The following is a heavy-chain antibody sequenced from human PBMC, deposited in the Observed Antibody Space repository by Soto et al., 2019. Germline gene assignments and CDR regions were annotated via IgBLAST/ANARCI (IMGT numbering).Heavy chain of an antibody. D-gene: IGHD2-8*02. CDR2: INPKGGV. CDR3: ARVGSFCTGSTCSGF. V-gene: IGHV4-34*01. J-gene: IGHJ1*01. Sequence: QVQLHQWGTGLLRPSETLSLTCEGSGTSFSDYWWSWVRQAPGKGLEWIAEINPKGGVEYNPSLKSRLRSSVDLSKRQFSLEMTSVTAADTAVYYCARVGSFCTGSTCSGFWGQGTQVNVSS. CDR1: GTSFSDYW.